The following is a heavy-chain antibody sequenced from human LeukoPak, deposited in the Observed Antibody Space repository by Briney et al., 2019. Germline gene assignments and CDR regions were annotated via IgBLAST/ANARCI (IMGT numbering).Heavy chain of an antibody. Sequence: GGSLRLSCAASGFTFSDYYMSWIRQAPGKGLEWVSYISSSGSTIYYADSVKGRFTISRDNAKNSLYLQMNSLRAEDTAVYFCARKGEVTAPTKNAFDMWGQGTMVTVSS. CDR3: ARKGEVTAPTKNAFDM. D-gene: IGHD2-21*02. J-gene: IGHJ3*02. CDR1: GFTFSDYY. CDR2: ISSSGSTI. V-gene: IGHV3-11*04.